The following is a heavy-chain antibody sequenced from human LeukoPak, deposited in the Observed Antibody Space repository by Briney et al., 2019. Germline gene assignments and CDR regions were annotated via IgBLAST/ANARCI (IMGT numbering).Heavy chain of an antibody. CDR3: ARVSGGQQLGDFDC. V-gene: IGHV3-20*04. CDR1: GFTFDDYG. Sequence: GGPLRLSCAASGFTFDDYGMSWVRHAPGKGLEWVSGINWNGGSTGYADSVKGRFTISRDNAKNSLYLQMNSLRAEDTALYYCARVSGGQQLGDFDCWGQGTLVTVSS. D-gene: IGHD6-13*01. CDR2: INWNGGST. J-gene: IGHJ4*02.